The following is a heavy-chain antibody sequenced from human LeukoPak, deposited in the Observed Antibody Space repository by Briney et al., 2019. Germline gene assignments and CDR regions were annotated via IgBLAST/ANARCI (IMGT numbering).Heavy chain of an antibody. J-gene: IGHJ4*02. CDR3: TRHRGEFGELSFVDY. Sequence: GESLKISCKGSGYNSTRYWIGWVRQMSGKGLEWMGIIYPGDSDTRYSPSFQGQVTISVVNDKSITTAYLQWSSLKASDTAMYYCTRHRGEFGELSFVDYWGQGTLVTVSS. CDR2: IYPGDSDT. CDR1: GYNSTRYW. V-gene: IGHV5-51*01. D-gene: IGHD3-10*01.